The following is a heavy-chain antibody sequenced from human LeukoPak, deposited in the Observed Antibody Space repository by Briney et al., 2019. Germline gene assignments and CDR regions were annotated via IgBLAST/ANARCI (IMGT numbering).Heavy chain of an antibody. V-gene: IGHV4-39*07. CDR2: IYYSGST. D-gene: IGHD3-16*01. CDR1: GGSISRGSYY. CDR3: ARDPLGEGPGYWYFDL. Sequence: PSETLSLTCTVSGGSISRGSYYWSWIRQPPGKGLEWIGSIYYSGSTYYNPSLKSRVTISVDTSKYQFSLKLSSVTAADTAVYYCARDPLGEGPGYWYFDLWGRGTLVTVSS. J-gene: IGHJ2*01.